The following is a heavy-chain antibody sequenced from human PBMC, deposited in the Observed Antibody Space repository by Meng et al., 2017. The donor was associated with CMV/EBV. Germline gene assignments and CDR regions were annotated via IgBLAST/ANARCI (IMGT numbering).Heavy chain of an antibody. J-gene: IGHJ4*02. D-gene: IGHD6-13*01. CDR2: INPSGGST. Sequence: QGPLVTCGVWVKKPGASVKVSCKASGYTFTSYYMNWVRKATGQGLEWMGIINPSGGSTSYEQKFQGRVNMTRDTSTSTVYMELSSLRSEVTAVYFFALAEYSSSLFDYWGQGTLVTVSS. V-gene: IGHV1-46*01. CDR1: GYTFTSYY. CDR3: ALAEYSSSLFDY.